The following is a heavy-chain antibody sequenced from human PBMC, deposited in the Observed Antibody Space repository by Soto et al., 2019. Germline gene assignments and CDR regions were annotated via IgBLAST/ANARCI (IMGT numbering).Heavy chain of an antibody. D-gene: IGHD2-2*03. V-gene: IGHV3-23*01. Sequence: GGSLRLSCVASGYTFSNYAMSWVRQAPGKGLEWVSGISGSGSNSDYIDSVKGRFTISRDNSKSMLYLQMNSLKAEDTAIYYCAKDGYCSSTSCYWSYWGQGTVVTVSS. CDR1: GYTFSNYA. CDR3: AKDGYCSSTSCYWSY. J-gene: IGHJ4*02. CDR2: ISGSGSNS.